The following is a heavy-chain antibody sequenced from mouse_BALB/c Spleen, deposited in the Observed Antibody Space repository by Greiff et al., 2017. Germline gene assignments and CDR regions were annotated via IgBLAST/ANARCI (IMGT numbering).Heavy chain of an antibody. CDR2: IYPGDGDT. Sequence: QVQLKESGAELVRPGSSVKISCKASGYAFSSYWMNCVKQRPGQGLEWIGQIYPGDGDTNYNGKFKGKATLTADKSSSTAYMQLSSLTSEDSAVYFCARSGDGYGYYAMDYWGQGTSVTVSS. V-gene: IGHV1-80*01. J-gene: IGHJ4*01. D-gene: IGHD2-2*01. CDR1: GYAFSSYW. CDR3: ARSGDGYGYYAMDY.